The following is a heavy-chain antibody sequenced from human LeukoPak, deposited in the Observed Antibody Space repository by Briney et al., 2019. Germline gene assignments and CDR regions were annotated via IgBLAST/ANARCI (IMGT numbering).Heavy chain of an antibody. J-gene: IGHJ4*02. CDR2: ISSSSSYT. CDR3: ARGSNWVTLDY. D-gene: IGHD7-27*01. CDR1: GFRFSDHY. Sequence: PGGSLRLSCAASGFRFSDHYMSWIRQAPGKGLEWISYISSSSSYTNYADSVKGRFTISRDNSKNTLYLQMNSLRAEDTAVYYCARGSNWVTLDYWGQGTLVTVSS. V-gene: IGHV3-11*05.